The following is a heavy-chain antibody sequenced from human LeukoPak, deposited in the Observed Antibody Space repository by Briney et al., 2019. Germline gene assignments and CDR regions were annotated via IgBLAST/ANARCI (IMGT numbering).Heavy chain of an antibody. J-gene: IGHJ6*02. V-gene: IGHV3-23*01. CDR3: TTDHVLRFLEWLSTTYYYYYGMDV. D-gene: IGHD3-3*01. CDR1: GFTFSSYA. Sequence: GGSLRLSCAASGFTFSSYAMSWVRQAPGKGLEWVSAISGSGGSTYYADSVKGRFTISRDNSKNTLYLQMNSLKTEDTAVYYCTTDHVLRFLEWLSTTYYYYYGMDVWGQGTTVTVSS. CDR2: ISGSGGST.